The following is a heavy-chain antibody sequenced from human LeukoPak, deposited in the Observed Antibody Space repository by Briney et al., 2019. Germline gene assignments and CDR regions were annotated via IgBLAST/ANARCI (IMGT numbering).Heavy chain of an antibody. Sequence: GGSLRLSCAASGFTFSSYWMHWVRQAPGKGLVWVSRINTDGSGTSYADSVKGRFTISRDNAKNTLYLQMNSLRAEDTAVYYCTRGWGGFDYWGQGTLVTVSS. CDR1: GFTFSSYW. D-gene: IGHD7-27*01. J-gene: IGHJ4*02. CDR3: TRGWGGFDY. CDR2: INTDGSGT. V-gene: IGHV3-74*01.